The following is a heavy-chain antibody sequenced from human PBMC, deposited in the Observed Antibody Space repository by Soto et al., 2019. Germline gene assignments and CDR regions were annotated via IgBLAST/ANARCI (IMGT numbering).Heavy chain of an antibody. V-gene: IGHV4-59*01. CDR2: IYYSGST. CDR3: ARNYYGSGSYYNFDY. D-gene: IGHD3-10*01. CDR1: GGSISSYY. Sequence: SETLSLTCTVSGGSISSYYWSWIRQPPGKGLEWIGYIYYSGSTNYNPSLKSRVTISVDTSKNQFSLKLSSVTAADTAVYYCARNYYGSGSYYNFDYWGQGTLVTVSS. J-gene: IGHJ4*02.